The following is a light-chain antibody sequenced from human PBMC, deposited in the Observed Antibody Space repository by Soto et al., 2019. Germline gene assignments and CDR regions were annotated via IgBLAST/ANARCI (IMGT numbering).Light chain of an antibody. CDR1: QSISSW. Sequence: DIQMTQSPSTLSASVGDRVTITCRASQSISSWLAWYQQKPGKAPKLLIYDASSLESGAPLRFSGSGSGTEFTLTISCVQADDFQTFSCQQYNTYWTSGQGTKGETK. CDR3: QQYNTYWT. CDR2: DAS. V-gene: IGKV1-5*01. J-gene: IGKJ1*01.